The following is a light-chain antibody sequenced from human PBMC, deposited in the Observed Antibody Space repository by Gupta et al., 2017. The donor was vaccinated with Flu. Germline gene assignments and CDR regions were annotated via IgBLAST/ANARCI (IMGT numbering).Light chain of an antibody. CDR3: QQSYSTPRYT. CDR1: QSISSY. Sequence: TSLCASVGDRVTITCRASQSISSYLNWYKQKPGKAPKLLIYAASSLQSGVPSRFSGSGSGTDVTLTISSLQPEDFATYYCQQSYSTPRYTFGQGTKLEIK. V-gene: IGKV1-39*01. J-gene: IGKJ2*01. CDR2: AAS.